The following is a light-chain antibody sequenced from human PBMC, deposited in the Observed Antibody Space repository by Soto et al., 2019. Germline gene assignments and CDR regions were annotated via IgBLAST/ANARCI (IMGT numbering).Light chain of an antibody. CDR3: QHYSSSPPEFT. J-gene: IGKJ3*01. CDR1: QSVSSSY. CDR2: GAS. Sequence: EIVLTQSPATLSLSPRERATLSCRASQSVSSSYLAWYQQRPGQAPRLLIFGASYRATGIPDRFGGSGSGTDFTLTISRLEPEDFAVYYCQHYSSSPPEFTFGPGTKVDSK. V-gene: IGKV3-20*01.